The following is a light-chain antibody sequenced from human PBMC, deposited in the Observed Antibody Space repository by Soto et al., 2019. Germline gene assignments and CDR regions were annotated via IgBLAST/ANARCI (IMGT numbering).Light chain of an antibody. CDR2: KAS. V-gene: IGKV1-5*03. J-gene: IGKJ1*01. CDR1: QSISSW. CDR3: QKYNSYWT. Sequence: DIQMTQSPSTLSASVGDRVTITCRGSQSISSWLAWYQQKPGKDPKLLIYKASSLESGVPSRFSGSGSGTEFILTSSRLQPDDFATYYCQKYNSYWTFGQGTKVEIK.